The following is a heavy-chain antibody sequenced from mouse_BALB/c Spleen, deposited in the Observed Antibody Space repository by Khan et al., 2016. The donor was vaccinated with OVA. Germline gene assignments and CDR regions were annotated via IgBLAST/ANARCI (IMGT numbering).Heavy chain of an antibody. CDR2: ISPGNGDI. Sequence: QVQLKESDAELVKPGASVKISCKASGYTFTDHAIHWVKQKPEQGLEWIGYISPGNGDIKYNEKFKGKVTLTAEKSSSTAYMQLNSLTSEDSAGDCGNLLWFRPYDFDYWGQGTTLTVSS. J-gene: IGHJ2*01. V-gene: IGHV1S53*02. CDR1: GYTFTDHA. D-gene: IGHD2-2*01. CDR3: NLLWFRPYDFDY.